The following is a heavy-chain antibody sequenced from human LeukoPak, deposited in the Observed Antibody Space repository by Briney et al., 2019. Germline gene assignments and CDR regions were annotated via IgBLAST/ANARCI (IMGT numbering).Heavy chain of an antibody. CDR1: GFTFSSYG. CDR3: ARAHGSGSYGHPIPFDY. V-gene: IGHV3-21*01. CDR2: ISSSSSYI. J-gene: IGHJ4*02. D-gene: IGHD3-10*01. Sequence: SGGSLRLSCAASGFTFSSYGMNWVRQAPGKGLEWVSSISSSSSYIYYADSVKGRFTISRDNAKNSLYLQMNSLRAEDTAVYYCARAHGSGSYGHPIPFDYWGQGTLVTVSS.